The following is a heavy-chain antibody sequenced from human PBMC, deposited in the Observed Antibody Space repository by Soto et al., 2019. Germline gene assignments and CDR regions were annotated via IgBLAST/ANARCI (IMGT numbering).Heavy chain of an antibody. V-gene: IGHV3-23*01. CDR1: GFTFSSYA. D-gene: IGHD2-2*01. CDR3: ANDLGVVVPDYYYYYYMDV. Sequence: GGSLRLSCAASGFTFSSYAMSWVRQAPGKGLEWVSAISGSGGSTYYADSVKGRFTISRDNSKNTLYLQMNSLRAEDTAVYYCANDLGVVVPDYYYYYYMDVWGKGTTVTVSS. J-gene: IGHJ6*03. CDR2: ISGSGGST.